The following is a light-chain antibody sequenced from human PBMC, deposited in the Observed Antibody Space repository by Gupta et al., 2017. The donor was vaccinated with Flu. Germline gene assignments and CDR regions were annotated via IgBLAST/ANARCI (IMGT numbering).Light chain of an antibody. Sequence: PSSLSASVGDRVTITCQASQNIDKLLNWYQQKPGKAPNLLIYDASNLEAGVPSRFSGSGSGTYFTLTITSLQPEDIATYYCQHYDHLPLTFGEGTKVEI. J-gene: IGKJ4*01. CDR1: QNIDKL. CDR2: DAS. CDR3: QHYDHLPLT. V-gene: IGKV1-33*01.